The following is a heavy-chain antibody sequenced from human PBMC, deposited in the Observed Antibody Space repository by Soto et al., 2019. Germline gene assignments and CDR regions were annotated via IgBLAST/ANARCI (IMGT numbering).Heavy chain of an antibody. Sequence: PGESLKISCKGSGYTFSKYWIGWVRQTPGKGLEWMGMIYPGDSDARYSPSFEGQVTFSVDKSINTAYLQWNSLKASDTAMYYCARQGVEYNTMSYYWVQGTLVPVSS. CDR1: GYTFSKYW. J-gene: IGHJ4*02. V-gene: IGHV5-51*01. CDR2: IYPGDSDA. D-gene: IGHD1-20*01. CDR3: ARQGVEYNTMSYY.